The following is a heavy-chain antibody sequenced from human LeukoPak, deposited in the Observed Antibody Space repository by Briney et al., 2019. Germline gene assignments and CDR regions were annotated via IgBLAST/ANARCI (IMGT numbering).Heavy chain of an antibody. D-gene: IGHD6-13*01. CDR3: AAYSPPNY. CDR1: GFTFSSYS. J-gene: IGHJ4*02. Sequence: GGSLRLSCAASGFTFSSYSMNWVRQAPGRGLEWVSYISSSSTTIYYADSVKGRLPISRDNAKNSLYLQMHSLRAEGTAVYHCAAYSPPNYWGQGALVTVSS. V-gene: IGHV3-48*01. CDR2: ISSSSTTI.